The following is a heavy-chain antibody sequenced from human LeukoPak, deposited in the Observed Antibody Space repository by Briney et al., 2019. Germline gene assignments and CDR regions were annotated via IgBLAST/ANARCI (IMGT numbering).Heavy chain of an antibody. CDR2: ISGSGSTI. Sequence: GGSLRLSCAASGFTFSGYTMNWVRQAPGKGLEWVSYISGSGSTIYYADSVKGRFTISRDKARNTLYLQMDSLRAEDTAVYYCARGVRYGLDVWGQGTTVPVS. V-gene: IGHV3-48*01. CDR3: ARGVRYGLDV. J-gene: IGHJ6*02. CDR1: GFTFSGYT.